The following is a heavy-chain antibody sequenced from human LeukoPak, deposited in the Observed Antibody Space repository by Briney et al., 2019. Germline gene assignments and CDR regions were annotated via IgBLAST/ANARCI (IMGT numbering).Heavy chain of an antibody. Sequence: SETLSLTCSVSGVSISSGVAYWSWLRQPPGKGLDWIGYFYFSGSTHYNPSLKSRVSISVDTSKNQFSLRLRSVTAADTAVYFCARVKSGTVTEPDFDYWGQGTLVTVSS. CDR1: GVSISSGVAY. D-gene: IGHD4-17*01. CDR2: FYFSGST. J-gene: IGHJ4*02. V-gene: IGHV4-30-4*01. CDR3: ARVKSGTVTEPDFDY.